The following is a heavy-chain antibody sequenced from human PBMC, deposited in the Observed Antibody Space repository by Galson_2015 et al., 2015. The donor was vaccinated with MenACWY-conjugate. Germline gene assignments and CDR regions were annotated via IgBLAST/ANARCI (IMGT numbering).Heavy chain of an antibody. J-gene: IGHJ4*02. D-gene: IGHD7-27*01. Sequence: SLRLSCAASGFTFSSSWMHLVRQAPGKGLVWVSYINSDGSTTTCADSVNGRFIISRDNAKNTLYLQMNSLRAEDTAVYYCARDPGWGAIDYWGQGTLVTVSS. CDR2: INSDGSTT. CDR1: GFTFSSSW. V-gene: IGHV3-74*01. CDR3: ARDPGWGAIDY.